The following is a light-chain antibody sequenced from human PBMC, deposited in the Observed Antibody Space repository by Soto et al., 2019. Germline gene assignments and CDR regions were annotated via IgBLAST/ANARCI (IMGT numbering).Light chain of an antibody. CDR3: CSVAGSSPYV. V-gene: IGLV2-11*01. Sequence: QSVLTQPGSVSGSPGQSVTISCTGTSSDVGGYNYVSWYQQHPGKAPKLMLYDGTKRPSGVTDRFSGSNSGNTASLTISGLHAEDDADYYCCSVAGSSPYVFATGTKVTVL. CDR1: SSDVGGYNY. CDR2: DGT. J-gene: IGLJ1*01.